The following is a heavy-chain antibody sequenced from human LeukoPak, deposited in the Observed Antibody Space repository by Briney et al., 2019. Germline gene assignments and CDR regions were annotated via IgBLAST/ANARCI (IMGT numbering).Heavy chain of an antibody. CDR3: ARATSSYFYYMDV. CDR2: IEYTGST. CDR1: GGSISSSSYY. J-gene: IGHJ6*03. V-gene: IGHV4-39*07. D-gene: IGHD5-12*01. Sequence: SETLSPTCTVSGGSISSSSYYWGWTRQPPGKGLEWIGSIEYTGSTYYNPSLKSRVTISADTSKNQFSLNVSSVTAADTAVYYCARATSSYFYYMDVWGKGTTVTISS.